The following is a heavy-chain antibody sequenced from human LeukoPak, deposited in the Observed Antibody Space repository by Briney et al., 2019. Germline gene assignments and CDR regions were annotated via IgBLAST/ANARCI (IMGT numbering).Heavy chain of an antibody. CDR3: ARLGDHYHWNLDL. V-gene: IGHV3-53*01. Sequence: GGTLRLSCAASGYSVSTKYMNWVRQAPAKGLEWVSLIYSGGTTYYGESVEGRFTISRDTSKNTVFLQMNSLRVEDTAVYYCARLGDHYHWNLDLWGRGTLVTVSS. CDR1: GYSVSTKY. CDR2: IYSGGTT. J-gene: IGHJ2*01. D-gene: IGHD3-10*01.